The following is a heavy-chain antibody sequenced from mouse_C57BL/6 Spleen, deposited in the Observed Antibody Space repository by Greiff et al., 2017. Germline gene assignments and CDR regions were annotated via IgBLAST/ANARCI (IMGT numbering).Heavy chain of an antibody. J-gene: IGHJ2*01. CDR3: ARGSSGRPYYFDD. CDR1: GYTFTSYW. V-gene: IGHV1-50*01. CDR2: IDPSDSYT. D-gene: IGHD3-2*02. Sequence: QVQLQQSGAELVKPGASVKLSCKASGYTFTSYWMQWVKQRPGQGLEWIGEIDPSDSYTNYNQKFKGKATLTVDTSSSTAYMQLSSLTSEDSAVYYCARGSSGRPYYFDDWGQGTTLTVSS.